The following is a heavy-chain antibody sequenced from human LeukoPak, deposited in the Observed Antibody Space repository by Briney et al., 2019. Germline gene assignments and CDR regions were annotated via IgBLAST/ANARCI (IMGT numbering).Heavy chain of an antibody. V-gene: IGHV1-46*01. CDR2: INPSGGST. J-gene: IGHJ4*02. Sequence: ASVKVSCKASGYTFTSYFMHWVRQAPRQGLEWMGIINPSGGSTSYAQKFQGRVTMTRDTSTSTAYMELSRLKSDDTAVYYCARRKIFGEKQPADYWGQGTLVTVSS. D-gene: IGHD3-3*01. CDR3: ARRKIFGEKQPADY. CDR1: GYTFTSYF.